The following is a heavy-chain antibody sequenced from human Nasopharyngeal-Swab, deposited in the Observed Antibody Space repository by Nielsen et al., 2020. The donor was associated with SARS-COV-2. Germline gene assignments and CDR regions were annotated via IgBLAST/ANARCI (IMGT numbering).Heavy chain of an antibody. V-gene: IGHV3-23*01. Sequence: GESLKISCAASGFTFSSYAMRWVRQAPGKGLEWVSAISSSGGRTYYADSVKGRFTISRDNSKNTLYLQMSSLRAEDTAVYYCAKTKGCSGGSCYWLDYWGQGTLVTVS. CDR1: GFTFSSYA. CDR3: AKTKGCSGGSCYWLDY. CDR2: ISSSGGRT. D-gene: IGHD2-15*01. J-gene: IGHJ4*02.